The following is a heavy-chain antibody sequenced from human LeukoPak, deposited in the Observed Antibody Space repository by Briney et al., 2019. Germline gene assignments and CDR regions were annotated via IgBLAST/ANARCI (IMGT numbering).Heavy chain of an antibody. Sequence: SETLSLTCTVSGGSISSYYWSWIRQPAGKGLEWIGRIYTSGSTNYNPSLKSRVTMSVDTSKNQFSLKLSPVTAADTAVYYCASRSYEDYYYGMDVWGQGTTVTVSS. CDR3: ASRSYEDYYYGMDV. CDR1: GGSISSYY. D-gene: IGHD3-16*01. CDR2: IYTSGST. J-gene: IGHJ6*02. V-gene: IGHV4-4*07.